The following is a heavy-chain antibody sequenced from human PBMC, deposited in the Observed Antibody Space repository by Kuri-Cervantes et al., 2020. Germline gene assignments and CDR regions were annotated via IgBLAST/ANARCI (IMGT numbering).Heavy chain of an antibody. V-gene: IGHV3-30*03. J-gene: IGHJ4*02. CDR3: ARRSYGSEYFDS. CDR1: GFTFSSYG. D-gene: IGHD3-10*01. CDR2: ISYDGSNK. Sequence: GESLKISCAASGFTFSSYGMHWVRQAPGKGLEWVAVISYDGSNKYYADSVKGRFTISRDNSKNTLYLQMNSLRAEDTAVYYCARRSYGSEYFDSWGQGTLVTVSS.